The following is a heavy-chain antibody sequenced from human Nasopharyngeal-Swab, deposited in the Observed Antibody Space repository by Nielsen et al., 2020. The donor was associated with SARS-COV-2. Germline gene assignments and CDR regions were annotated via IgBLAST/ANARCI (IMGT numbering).Heavy chain of an antibody. D-gene: IGHD3-22*01. CDR1: GGSIRSTSYY. Sequence: SETLSLTCIVSGGSIRSTSYYWAWFRQPPGKGPAWIGNINYSGTTYYNPSLKSRVTMTIDTSKNQFSLSLTSATAAETAVYYCARDYDGSGYFSWFDPWGQGTPVTVSS. CDR3: ARDYDGSGYFSWFDP. CDR2: INYSGTT. J-gene: IGHJ5*02. V-gene: IGHV4-39*02.